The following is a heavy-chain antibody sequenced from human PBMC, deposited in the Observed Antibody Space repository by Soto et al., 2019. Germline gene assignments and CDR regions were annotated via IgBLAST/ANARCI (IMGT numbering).Heavy chain of an antibody. V-gene: IGHV3-23*01. CDR2: ISGSGGST. D-gene: IGHD3-9*01. CDR1: GFTFSSYA. CDR3: ARVTDWRTLNWYFDL. Sequence: EVQLLESGGGLVQPGGSLRLSCAASGFTFSSYAMSWVRQAPGKGLEWVSAISGSGGSTYYADSVKGRFTISRDNSKNSLYLQMNSLRAEDTAVYYCARVTDWRTLNWYFDLWGRGTLVTVSS. J-gene: IGHJ2*01.